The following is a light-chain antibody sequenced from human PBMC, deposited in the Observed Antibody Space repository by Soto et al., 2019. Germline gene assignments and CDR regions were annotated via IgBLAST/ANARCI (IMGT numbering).Light chain of an antibody. V-gene: IGKV1-39*01. CDR3: QQSYTTLFT. Sequence: DIQMTQSPSSLSASVGDRVTITCRASQSISNYLNWYQQKPGKAPKLLIYAASSLQSGVPSRFSGSESGTDFTLTISSLQPEDFTTYSCQQSYTTLFTFGPGTNVDI. CDR1: QSISNY. J-gene: IGKJ3*01. CDR2: AAS.